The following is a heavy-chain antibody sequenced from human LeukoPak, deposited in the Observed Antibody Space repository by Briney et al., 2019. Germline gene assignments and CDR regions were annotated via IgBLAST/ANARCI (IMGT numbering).Heavy chain of an antibody. CDR3: ARGAVAGGSPIDY. D-gene: IGHD6-19*01. Sequence: ASVKVSCKASGGTFSSYAISWVRQAPGQGLEWMGRIIPILGIANYAQKFQGRVTITADKSTSTAYMELSSLRSEDTAVYYCARGAVAGGSPIDYWGQGTLVTVSS. V-gene: IGHV1-69*04. CDR1: GGTFSSYA. J-gene: IGHJ4*02. CDR2: IIPILGIA.